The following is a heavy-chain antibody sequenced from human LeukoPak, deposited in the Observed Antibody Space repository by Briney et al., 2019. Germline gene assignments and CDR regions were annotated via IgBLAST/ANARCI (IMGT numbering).Heavy chain of an antibody. Sequence: GGSLRLSCAASGFTFTSYAMSWARQAPGKGLECVSAISGSGGSTYYADCVKGRFTISRDNSKNTLYLQMNSLRAEDTAVYYCAKGSSGWQMDFDYWGQGTLVSVSS. J-gene: IGHJ4*02. V-gene: IGHV3-23*01. CDR1: GFTFTSYA. CDR2: ISGSGGST. D-gene: IGHD6-19*01. CDR3: AKGSSGWQMDFDY.